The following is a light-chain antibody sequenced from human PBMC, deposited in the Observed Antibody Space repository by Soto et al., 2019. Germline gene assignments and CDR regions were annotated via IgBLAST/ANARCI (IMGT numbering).Light chain of an antibody. CDR2: QHS. V-gene: IGLV3-1*01. CDR1: KLGDKY. J-gene: IGLJ2*01. Sequence: SYELTQPPSVSVSPGQTASITCSGAKLGDKYTCWYQQKPAQSPVLVIYQHSHRTSGIPERFSGSNSGNTATLTISGTQAIDEADYYCQAWDSSTDVVFGGGTKVTVL. CDR3: QAWDSSTDVV.